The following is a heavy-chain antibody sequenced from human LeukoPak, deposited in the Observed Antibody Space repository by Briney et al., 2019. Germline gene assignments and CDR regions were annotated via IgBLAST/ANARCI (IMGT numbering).Heavy chain of an antibody. CDR1: GGSISSSSDY. CDR3: ARRAYSAAYWKHFGY. V-gene: IGHV4-39*01. D-gene: IGHD1-1*01. Sequence: SETLSLTCTVSGGSISSSSDYWGWIRQAPGKGLEWIGSIYYHENTYYNSSLKSRVTISVDTSKNQFSLKLNSVTAADTAVYFCARRAYSAAYWKHFGYWGQGTLVTVSS. J-gene: IGHJ4*02. CDR2: IYYHENT.